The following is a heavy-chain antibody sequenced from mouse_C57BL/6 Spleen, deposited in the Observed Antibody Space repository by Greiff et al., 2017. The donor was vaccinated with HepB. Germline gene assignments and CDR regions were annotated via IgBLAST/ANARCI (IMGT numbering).Heavy chain of an antibody. V-gene: IGHV1-52*01. CDR1: GYTFTSYW. CDR2: IDPSDSET. D-gene: IGHD1-1*01. Sequence: QVQLQQPGAELVRPGSSVKLSCKASGYTFTSYWMHWVKQRPIQGLEWIGNIDPSDSETHYNQKFKDKATLTVDKSSSTAYMQLSSLTSEDSAVYYGARGNYGSSHWYVGVWGTGTTVTVSS. J-gene: IGHJ1*03. CDR3: ARGNYGSSHWYVGV.